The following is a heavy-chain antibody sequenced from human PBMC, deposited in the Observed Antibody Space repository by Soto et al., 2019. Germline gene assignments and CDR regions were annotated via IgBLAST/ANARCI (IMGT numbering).Heavy chain of an antibody. V-gene: IGHV1-69*01. Sequence: QVHLLLQSGAEVKKPGSSVKVSCKASGGTPSNSAISWVRQAPGQGLEWMGGIIPVFGLVKYAQNFQGRVTITADESTTTAYMELSSVRPEDTAVYYCAGGRIVVVGSRAYYGMDVWGQGTTVTVSS. J-gene: IGHJ6*02. CDR2: IIPVFGLV. CDR1: GGTPSNSA. CDR3: AGGRIVVVGSRAYYGMDV. D-gene: IGHD3-22*01.